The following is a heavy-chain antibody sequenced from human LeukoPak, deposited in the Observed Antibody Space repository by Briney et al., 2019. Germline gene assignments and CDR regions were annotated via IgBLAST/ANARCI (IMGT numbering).Heavy chain of an antibody. J-gene: IGHJ5*02. Sequence: GGSLRLSCAASGFTFSSYEMNWVRQAPGKGLEWVSSISSSSSYIYYADSVKGRFTISRDNAKNSLYLQMNSLRAEDTAVYYCARDIFSGYGEVPRGWFDPWGQGTLVTVSS. V-gene: IGHV3-21*01. CDR3: ARDIFSGYGEVPRGWFDP. CDR2: ISSSSSYI. D-gene: IGHD4-17*01. CDR1: GFTFSSYE.